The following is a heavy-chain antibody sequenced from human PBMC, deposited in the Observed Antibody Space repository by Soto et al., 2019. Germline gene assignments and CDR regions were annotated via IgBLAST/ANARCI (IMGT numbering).Heavy chain of an antibody. CDR2: INPSGGST. CDR3: EREKGIAAAGAYFDY. J-gene: IGHJ4*02. CDR1: GYTFTSYY. V-gene: IGHV1-46*01. Sequence: ASVKVSCKASGYTFTSYYMHWVRQAPGQGLEWMGIINPSGGSTSYAQKFQGRVTMTRDTSTSTVYMELSSLRSEDTAVYYCEREKGIAAAGAYFDYWGQGTLVTVSS. D-gene: IGHD6-13*01.